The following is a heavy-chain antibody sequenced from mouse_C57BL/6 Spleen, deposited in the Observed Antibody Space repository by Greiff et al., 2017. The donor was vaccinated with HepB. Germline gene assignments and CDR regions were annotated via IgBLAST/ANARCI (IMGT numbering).Heavy chain of an antibody. J-gene: IGHJ4*01. CDR3: ARSLNIYYGYDKDAMDY. V-gene: IGHV1-82*01. CDR1: GYAFSSSW. D-gene: IGHD2-2*01. Sequence: QVQLKQSGPELVKPGASVKISCKASGYAFSSSWMNWVKQRPGKGLEWIGRIYPGDGDTNYNGKFKGKATLTADKSSSTAYMQLSSLTSEDSAVYFCARSLNIYYGYDKDAMDYWGQGTSVTVSS. CDR2: IYPGDGDT.